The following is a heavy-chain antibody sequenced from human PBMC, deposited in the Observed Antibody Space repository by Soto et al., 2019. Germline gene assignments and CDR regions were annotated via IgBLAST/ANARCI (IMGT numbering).Heavy chain of an antibody. CDR1: GFTFSSYG. D-gene: IGHD6-19*01. V-gene: IGHV3-30*03. J-gene: IGHJ4*02. CDR2: ISYDGSNK. Sequence: GGSLRLSCAASGFTFSSYGMHWVRQAPGKGLEWVAVISYDGSNKYYADSAKGRFTISRDNSKNTLYLQMNSLRVEDTAVYYCARETGYSSGWRQDYWGRGTLVTVSS. CDR3: ARETGYSSGWRQDY.